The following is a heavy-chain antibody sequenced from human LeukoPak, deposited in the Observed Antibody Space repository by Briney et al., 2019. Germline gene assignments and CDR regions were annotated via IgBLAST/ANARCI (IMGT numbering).Heavy chain of an antibody. CDR2: ISGSGGST. Sequence: PGGSLRLSCAASGFTFSSHAMSRVRQAPGKGLEWVSVISGSGGSTYNADSVKGRFTISRDNSKNTLYLQMKSLRVDDTAVYYYAKAPGYCSGGTCYDYWGQGSLVAVSS. CDR3: AKAPGYCSGGTCYDY. D-gene: IGHD2-15*01. J-gene: IGHJ4*02. V-gene: IGHV3-23*01. CDR1: GFTFSSHA.